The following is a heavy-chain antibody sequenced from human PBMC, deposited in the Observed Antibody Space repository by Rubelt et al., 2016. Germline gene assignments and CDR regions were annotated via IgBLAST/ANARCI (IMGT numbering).Heavy chain of an antibody. CDR3: ARDDSSGYLNLDY. J-gene: IGHJ4*02. V-gene: IGHV4-4*07. D-gene: IGHD3-22*01. Sequence: GKGLEWIGRIYTSGSTNYNPSLKSRVTMSVDTSKNQFSLKLSSVTAADTAVYYCARDDSSGYLNLDYWGQGTLVTVSS. CDR2: IYTSGST.